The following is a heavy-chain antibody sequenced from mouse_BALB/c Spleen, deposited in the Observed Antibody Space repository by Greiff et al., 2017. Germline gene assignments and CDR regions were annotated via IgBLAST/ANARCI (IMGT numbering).Heavy chain of an antibody. V-gene: IGHV1-18*01. D-gene: IGHD2-10*02. CDR3: ARVEYGYSYAMDY. CDR2: INPNNGGT. CDR1: GYTFTDYN. J-gene: IGHJ4*01. Sequence: VQLQQSGPELVKPGASVKIPCKASGYTFTDYNMDWVQQSHGKSLEWLGDINPNNGGTIYNQNFKGKATLTVDKSSSTAYMELRSLTSEDTAVYYCARVEYGYSYAMDYWGQGTSVTVSS.